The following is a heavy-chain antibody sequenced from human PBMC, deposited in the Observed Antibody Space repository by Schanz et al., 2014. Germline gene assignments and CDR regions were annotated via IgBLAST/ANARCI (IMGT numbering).Heavy chain of an antibody. CDR2: IIPIVDIT. CDR1: GGTFTSYA. V-gene: IGHV1-69*04. D-gene: IGHD3-22*01. Sequence: QVQLVQSGAEVRKPGSSVRVSCKASGGTFTSYAFSWVRQAPGQGLEWMGRIIPIVDITNYAQKFQGRVTITADKSTSTAYMELSNLRSEDTAVYYCARAGQDYSDSSGYYFGNWGQGTLVTVSS. J-gene: IGHJ4*02. CDR3: ARAGQDYSDSSGYYFGN.